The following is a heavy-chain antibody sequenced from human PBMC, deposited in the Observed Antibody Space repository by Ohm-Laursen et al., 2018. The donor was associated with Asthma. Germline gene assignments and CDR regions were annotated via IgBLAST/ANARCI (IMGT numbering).Heavy chain of an antibody. D-gene: IGHD6-19*01. Sequence: SETLSLTCTLSGASFSTYYWGWIRQPPGKGLEWIGYIYSTGSTDYNPSLESRVTISIDTSTNQFSLKLSSVTAEDTAVYYCARDVAVAGTGFDLWGRGTLVTVSS. J-gene: IGHJ2*01. CDR3: ARDVAVAGTGFDL. V-gene: IGHV4-59*01. CDR2: IYSTGST. CDR1: GASFSTYY.